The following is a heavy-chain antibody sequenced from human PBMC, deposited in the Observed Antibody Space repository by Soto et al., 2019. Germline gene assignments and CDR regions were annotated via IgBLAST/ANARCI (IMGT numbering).Heavy chain of an antibody. J-gene: IGHJ4*02. CDR1: GGSISSGGYY. V-gene: IGHV4-31*03. Sequence: QVQLQESGPGLVKPSQTLSLTCTVSGGSISSGGYYWSWVRQHPGKGLEWIGYIYYSGSTYYNPSLKSRVTISVDTSKNQFSLKLSSVTAADTAVYYCARDATGYSSGWYFDYWGQGTLVTVSS. CDR3: ARDATGYSSGWYFDY. D-gene: IGHD6-19*01. CDR2: IYYSGST.